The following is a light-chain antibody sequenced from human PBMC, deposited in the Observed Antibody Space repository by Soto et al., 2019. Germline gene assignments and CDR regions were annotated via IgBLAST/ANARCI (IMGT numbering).Light chain of an antibody. CDR3: QQYDNWPHT. CDR1: QSVSSN. CDR2: GAS. Sequence: IVMTQSPATLSVCPGERATLSCRASQSVSSNLAWYHQKPGQAPRLLIYGASTRATGIPARFSGSGSGTEFTLTVSSLQSEDFAVYYCQQYDNWPHTFGGGTKVDIK. V-gene: IGKV3-15*01. J-gene: IGKJ4*01.